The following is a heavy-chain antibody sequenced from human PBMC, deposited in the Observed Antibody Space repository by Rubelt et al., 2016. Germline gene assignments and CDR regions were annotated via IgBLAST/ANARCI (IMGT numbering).Heavy chain of an antibody. J-gene: IGHJ3*02. V-gene: IGHV1-46*01. CDR1: GYTFTSYY. Sequence: VQLVQSGAEVKKPGASVKVSCQASGYTFTSYYMHWVRKAPGQGLEYMGIINPTDGGTSYVQKFQGRVTMTRDTSTSTGYMELSSLRSDDTAVYYCARELNDFDIWGQGTMVTVSS. CDR3: ARELNDFDI. CDR2: INPTDGGT.